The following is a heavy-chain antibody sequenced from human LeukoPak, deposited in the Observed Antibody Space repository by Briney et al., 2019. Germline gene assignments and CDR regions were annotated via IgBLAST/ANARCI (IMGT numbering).Heavy chain of an antibody. D-gene: IGHD6-25*01. CDR3: ARGYSSGWPDF. J-gene: IGHJ4*02. CDR1: GFTVSTRY. Sequence: GGSLRLSCAASGFTVSTRYMNWVRQAPGKGLEWVSVIYGGGSTYYADSVRGRFTISRDNSKNTLYLQMNSLRAEDTAVYFCARGYSSGWPDFWGQGTLVTVSS. CDR2: IYGGGST. V-gene: IGHV3-53*01.